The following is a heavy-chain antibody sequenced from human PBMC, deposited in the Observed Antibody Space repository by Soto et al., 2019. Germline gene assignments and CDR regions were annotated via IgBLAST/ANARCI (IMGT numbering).Heavy chain of an antibody. D-gene: IGHD3-10*01. J-gene: IGHJ5*02. Sequence: PSETMSIACAVCGGSIIITSDYWGLNRQPPGKGLEWIGSINYSGHTFYNPSLKSRVTISVDTSKSQFSLKLTSVTAADTAVYYCARRGSVAGTYWFGPWGLGTLVTVSS. CDR2: INYSGHT. CDR3: ARRGSVAGTYWFGP. V-gene: IGHV4-39*01. CDR1: GGSIIITSDY.